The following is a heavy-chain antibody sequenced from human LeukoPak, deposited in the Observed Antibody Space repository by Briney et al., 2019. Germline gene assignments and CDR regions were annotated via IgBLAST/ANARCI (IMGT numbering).Heavy chain of an antibody. CDR1: GCTFSSYA. J-gene: IGHJ4*02. D-gene: IGHD3-10*01. CDR2: ISGSGGST. Sequence: QTGGSLRLSCAASGCTFSSYAMSWVRQAPGKGLEWVSAISGSGGSTYYADSVKGRFTISRDNSKNTLYLQMNSLRAEDTAVYYCAKDLGFGELGLDYWGQGTLVTVSS. V-gene: IGHV3-23*01. CDR3: AKDLGFGELGLDY.